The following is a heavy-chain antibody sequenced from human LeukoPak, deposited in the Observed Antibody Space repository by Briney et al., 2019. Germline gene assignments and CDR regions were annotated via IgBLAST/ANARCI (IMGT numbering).Heavy chain of an antibody. CDR3: ANTYYDILTGPTYYFDY. D-gene: IGHD3-9*01. CDR1: GFTFSSYS. V-gene: IGHV3-21*01. J-gene: IGHJ4*02. CDR2: ISSSSSYI. Sequence: GGSLRLSCAASGFTFSSYSMNWVRQAPGKGLEWVSSISSSSSYIYYADSVKGRFTISRDNSKNTLYLQMNSLRAEDTAVYYCANTYYDILTGPTYYFDYWGQGTLVTVSS.